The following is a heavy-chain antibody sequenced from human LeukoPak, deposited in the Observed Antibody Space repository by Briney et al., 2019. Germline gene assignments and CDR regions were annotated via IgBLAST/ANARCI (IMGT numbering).Heavy chain of an antibody. J-gene: IGHJ5*02. D-gene: IGHD5-12*01. Sequence: GESLKISCKGSGYSFTSYWIGWVRQMPGKGLEWMGIIYPGDSDTRYSPSFQGQVTISADKSISTAYLQWSSLKASDTAMYHCARLHRYSGYDTRFDPWGQGTLVTVSS. CDR1: GYSFTSYW. CDR2: IYPGDSDT. V-gene: IGHV5-51*01. CDR3: ARLHRYSGYDTRFDP.